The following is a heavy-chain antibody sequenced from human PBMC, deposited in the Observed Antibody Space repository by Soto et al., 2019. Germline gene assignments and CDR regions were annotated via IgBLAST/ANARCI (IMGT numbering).Heavy chain of an antibody. CDR2: IVPLFGTA. D-gene: IGHD3-3*01. CDR3: ARDGDPGYSFWSGHLGGGRFDP. Sequence: QVQLVQSGAEVKEPGSSVNVSCKTSGGTFGNTAVTWVRQVPGQGLEWIGGIVPLFGTANYAQKFRGRVMITADESTSTASMDLGSLRSDDTAIYYCARDGDPGYSFWSGHLGGGRFDPWGQGTLVTVSS. CDR1: GGTFGNTA. J-gene: IGHJ5*02. V-gene: IGHV1-69*12.